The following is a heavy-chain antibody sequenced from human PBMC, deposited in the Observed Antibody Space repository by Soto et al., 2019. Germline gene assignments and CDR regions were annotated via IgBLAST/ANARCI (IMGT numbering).Heavy chain of an antibody. CDR3: AKAFGDRYYYGSSGYYLDI. CDR2: ISAGDIT. D-gene: IGHD3-22*01. Sequence: EVQLLESGGDLVQPGGSLRLSCAASGFTFSTYALSWVRQAPGKGLEWVSSISAGDITFYADSVKGRFTVSRDNSKNTLYLRMSSLRAEDTAVYYCAKAFGDRYYYGSSGYYLDIWGQGTVVTVSS. CDR1: GFTFSTYA. J-gene: IGHJ3*02. V-gene: IGHV3-23*01.